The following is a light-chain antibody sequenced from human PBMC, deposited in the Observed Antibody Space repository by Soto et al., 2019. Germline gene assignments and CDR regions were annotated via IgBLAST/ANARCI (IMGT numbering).Light chain of an antibody. J-gene: IGKJ4*01. CDR3: QQVNVYPST. CDR1: QSISTY. Sequence: DIQMTQSPSTLSASVGDRVTITCRASQSISTYLIWYQQKPGKAPKLLIYAASTLQTGVPSRFSGGGSGTDFTLTITSLQPEDFATYYCQQVNVYPSTCGGGTKGDIK. V-gene: IGKV1-39*01. CDR2: AAS.